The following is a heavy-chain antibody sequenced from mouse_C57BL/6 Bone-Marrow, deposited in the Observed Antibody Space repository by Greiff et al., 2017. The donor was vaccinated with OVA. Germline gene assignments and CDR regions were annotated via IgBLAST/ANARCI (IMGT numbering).Heavy chain of an antibody. CDR2: ISYDGSN. J-gene: IGHJ2*01. D-gene: IGHD2-3*01. V-gene: IGHV3-6*01. CDR3: ARGEDRWLLMNYFDY. CDR1: GYSITSGYY. Sequence: EVKLQQSGPGLVKPSQSLSLTCSVTGYSITSGYYWNWIRQFPGNKLEWMGYISYDGSNNYNPSLKNRISITRDTSKNQFFLKLNSVTTEDTATYYCARGEDRWLLMNYFDYWGQGTTLTVSS.